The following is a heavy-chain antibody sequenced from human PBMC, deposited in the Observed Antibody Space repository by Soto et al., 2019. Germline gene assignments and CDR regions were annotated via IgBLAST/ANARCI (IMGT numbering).Heavy chain of an antibody. J-gene: IGHJ5*02. Sequence: EVQLVESGGGLVQPGGSLRLSCAASGFTFSDHYMDWVRQAPGKGLEWVGRTRNKANSYTTEYAASVKGRFTISRDDSKNSLYLQMNSLKTEDTAVYYCARDKGSYSSTSCWDNWFDPWGQGTLVTVSS. D-gene: IGHD2-2*01. CDR3: ARDKGSYSSTSCWDNWFDP. CDR1: GFTFSDHY. V-gene: IGHV3-72*01. CDR2: TRNKANSYTT.